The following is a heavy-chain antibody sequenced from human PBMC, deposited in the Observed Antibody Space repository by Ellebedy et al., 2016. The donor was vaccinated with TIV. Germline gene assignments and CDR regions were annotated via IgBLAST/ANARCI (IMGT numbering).Heavy chain of an antibody. CDR2: LDARVGST. CDR1: GYTFTKYY. V-gene: IGHV1-46*01. Sequence: ASVKVSCKTSGYTFTKYYFHWIRQAPGRGLEGMGVLDARVGSTTYAQSLQGRVTMTRDTSTRTVYMELRSLRFENTAVYYCASVPSAGADFWGQGTLVTVSS. D-gene: IGHD4-17*01. J-gene: IGHJ4*02. CDR3: ASVPSAGADF.